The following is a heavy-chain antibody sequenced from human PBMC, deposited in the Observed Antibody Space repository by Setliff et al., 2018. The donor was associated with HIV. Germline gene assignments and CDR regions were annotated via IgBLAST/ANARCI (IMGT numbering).Heavy chain of an antibody. CDR3: ARRIDNSGTFPDKNWFDT. Sequence: SETLSLTCTVSGGSISTGVYYWSWIRQPADKALEWIGRISASGSTNYNPSLESRVTLSIDTSKNQFSLKLTSVTAADTAVYYCARRIDNSGTFPDKNWFDTWGQGSLVTVSS. CDR1: GGSISTGVYY. CDR2: ISASGST. V-gene: IGHV4-61*02. D-gene: IGHD3-10*01. J-gene: IGHJ5*02.